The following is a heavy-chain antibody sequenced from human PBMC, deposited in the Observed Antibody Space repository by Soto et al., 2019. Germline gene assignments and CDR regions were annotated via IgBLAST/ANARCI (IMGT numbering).Heavy chain of an antibody. CDR3: ARYRREAGAGYTLDN. J-gene: IGHJ4*02. CDR2: VYNSGST. Sequence: SETLSLTCTVSGGSINGNYWTWIRQPPGKGLEWIGYVYNSGSTNYNPSLKSRVTISEDTSKSQFSLKVNSMTAADTAVYYCARYRREAGAGYTLDNWGQGILVTVSS. V-gene: IGHV4-59*01. CDR1: GGSINGNY. D-gene: IGHD6-13*01.